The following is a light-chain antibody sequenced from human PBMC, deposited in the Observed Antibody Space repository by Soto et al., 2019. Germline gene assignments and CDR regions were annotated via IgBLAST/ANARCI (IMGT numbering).Light chain of an antibody. J-gene: IGKJ4*01. CDR1: QDIRNY. CDR2: DAS. V-gene: IGKV1-33*01. CDR3: QHYDHLPPLS. Sequence: DIQMTQCPSSLSASVGDRVTITCQASQDIRNYLNWYQQKPGKAPSLLIYDASNLRTGVPLRFSGSGSGTDFTLTISSLQPEDIATYYCQHYDHLPPLSFGGGTRLEIK.